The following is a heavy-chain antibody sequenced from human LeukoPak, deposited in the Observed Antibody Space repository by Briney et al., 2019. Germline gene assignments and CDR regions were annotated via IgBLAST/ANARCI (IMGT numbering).Heavy chain of an antibody. D-gene: IGHD5-12*01. CDR3: ARGPSGYHNT. J-gene: IGHJ4*02. V-gene: IGHV3-23*01. Sequence: GGSLRLSCAASGFTFSSYAMTWVRQAPGKGLEWVSAISGSGDSTYYADSVKGLFTISRDNSKNTLYLQMNSLRVEDTAVYYCARGPSGYHNTGGQGTLVTVSS. CDR2: ISGSGDST. CDR1: GFTFSSYA.